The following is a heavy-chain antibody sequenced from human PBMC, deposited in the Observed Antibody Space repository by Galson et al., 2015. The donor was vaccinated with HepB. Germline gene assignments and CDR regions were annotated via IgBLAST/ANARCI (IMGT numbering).Heavy chain of an antibody. CDR2: IYYSGST. CDR3: ARHMVVTPSGAFDI. D-gene: IGHD4-23*01. J-gene: IGHJ3*02. V-gene: IGHV4-39*01. Sequence: WSWIRQPPGKGLEWIGSIYYSGSTYYNPSLKSRVTISVDTSKNQFSLKLSSVTAADTTVYYCARHMVVTPSGAFDIWGQGTMVTVS.